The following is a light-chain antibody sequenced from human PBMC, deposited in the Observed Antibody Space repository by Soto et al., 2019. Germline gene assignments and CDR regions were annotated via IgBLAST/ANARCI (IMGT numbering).Light chain of an antibody. CDR1: QTISSW. J-gene: IGKJ5*01. CDR3: HQYGSSPIT. CDR2: KAS. Sequence: DIQMTQSPSTLSGSVGDRVTITCRASQTISSWLAWYQQKPGKAPKLLIYKASTLKSGVPSRFSGSGSGTDLTITISRLEPEDFELFYCHQYGSSPITFGQGTRLEIK. V-gene: IGKV1-5*03.